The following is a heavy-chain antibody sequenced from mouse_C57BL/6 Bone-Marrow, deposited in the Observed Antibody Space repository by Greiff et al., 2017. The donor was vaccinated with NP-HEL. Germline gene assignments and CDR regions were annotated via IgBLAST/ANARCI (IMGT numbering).Heavy chain of an antibody. CDR1: GFTFSDYG. V-gene: IGHV5-17*01. J-gene: IGHJ4*01. CDR2: ISSGSSTI. Sequence: EVKLVESGGGLVKPGGSLKLSCAASGFTFSDYGMHWVRQAPEKGLEWVAYISSGSSTIYYAATVKGRFTISRDNAKNTLFLQMTSMRSEDTAMYYCARGGRYYAMDYWGQGTSVTVSS. CDR3: ARGGRYYAMDY.